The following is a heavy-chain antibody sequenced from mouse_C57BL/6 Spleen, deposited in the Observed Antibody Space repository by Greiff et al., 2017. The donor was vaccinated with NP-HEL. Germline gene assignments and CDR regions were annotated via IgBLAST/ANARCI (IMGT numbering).Heavy chain of an antibody. CDR2: IYPGDGDT. J-gene: IGHJ2*01. D-gene: IGHD1-1*01. CDR3: AREFITTVVGYFDY. V-gene: IGHV1-80*01. Sequence: QVQLQQSGAELVKPGASVKISCKASGYAFSSYWMNWVKQRPGKGLEWIGQIYPGDGDTNYNGKFKGKATLTADKSSSTAYMQLSSLTSEDSAVYFCAREFITTVVGYFDYWGQGTTLTVSS. CDR1: GYAFSSYW.